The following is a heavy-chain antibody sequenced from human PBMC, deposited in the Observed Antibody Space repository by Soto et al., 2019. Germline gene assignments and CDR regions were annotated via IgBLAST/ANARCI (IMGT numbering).Heavy chain of an antibody. CDR2: IYYSGST. CDR3: ARQDGGDWFDP. CDR1: GGSISSSSSQ. V-gene: IGHV4-39*01. Sequence: SETLSLTCTVSGGSISSSSSQWGWIRQPPGKGLEWIGSIYYSGSTFQNPSLKSRLTISVDTSKNQFSLKLSSVTAADTAVYYCARQDGGDWFDPWGQGTLVTVSS. D-gene: IGHD3-10*01. J-gene: IGHJ5*02.